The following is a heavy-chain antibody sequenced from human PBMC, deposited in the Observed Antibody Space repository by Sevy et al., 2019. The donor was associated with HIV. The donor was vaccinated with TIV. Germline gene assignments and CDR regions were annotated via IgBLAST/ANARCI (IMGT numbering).Heavy chain of an antibody. CDR3: ARHLPDYFYYYYMDV. V-gene: IGHV4-39*01. CDR1: GDSISSNAFY. Sequence: SETLSLTCTVSGDSISSNAFYWGWLRQPPGKGLEWIGSVYSGGSTYYNPSLKSGVTISVDTSKNQFSLKLSSVTAADTAVYYCARHLPDYFYYYYMDVWGKGTTVTVSS. J-gene: IGHJ6*03. CDR2: VYSGGST.